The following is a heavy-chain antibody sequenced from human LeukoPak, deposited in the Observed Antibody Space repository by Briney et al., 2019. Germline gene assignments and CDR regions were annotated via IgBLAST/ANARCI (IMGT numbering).Heavy chain of an antibody. CDR1: GVSVSSDF. CDR2: IYSGGET. CDR3: TRDPPAVAINTCA. D-gene: IGHD6-13*01. Sequence: GGSLRLSCGASGVSVSSDFMIWVRQAPGKGLEWVSLIYSGGETSYADSVKGRFSISRDNSKNTLYLQMNSLRVEDTAVYYCTRDPPAVAINTCAWGQGTLVTVSS. J-gene: IGHJ5*02. V-gene: IGHV3-66*01.